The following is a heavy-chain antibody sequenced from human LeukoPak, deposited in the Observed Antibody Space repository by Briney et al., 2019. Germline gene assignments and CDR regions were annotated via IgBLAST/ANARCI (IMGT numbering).Heavy chain of an antibody. J-gene: IGHJ4*02. CDR3: AKRTMSAFDS. CDR1: GFTFRTYA. CDR2: ISGSGNGT. V-gene: IGHV3-23*01. D-gene: IGHD5-24*01. Sequence: GGSLRLPCTASGFTFRTYAMNWVRQAPGKGLEWLSGISGSGNGTYCADSVKGRFIISRDNSKNMVYLQMNSLTVEDTATYYCAKRTMSAFDSWGQGTLLIVSS.